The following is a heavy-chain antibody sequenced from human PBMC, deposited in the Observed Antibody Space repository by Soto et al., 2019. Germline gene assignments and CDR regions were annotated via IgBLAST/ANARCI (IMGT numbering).Heavy chain of an antibody. Sequence: EVQLLESGGGLVQPGESLSLSCAASGFIFNDYAMNWVGRAPGKGLEWVSTISGSGGKTYYTDSVKSRFTISRDNSRNTLYLIMNTLRGEDTAVYYCAKSRDSRGYSRAFDDWGQGTLVTVSS. D-gene: IGHD3-22*01. CDR1: GFIFNDYA. V-gene: IGHV3-23*01. CDR2: ISGSGGKT. CDR3: AKSRDSRGYSRAFDD. J-gene: IGHJ4*02.